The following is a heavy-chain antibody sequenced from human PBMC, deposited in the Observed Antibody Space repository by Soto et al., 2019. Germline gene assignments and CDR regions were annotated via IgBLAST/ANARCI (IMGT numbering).Heavy chain of an antibody. V-gene: IGHV1-69*13. D-gene: IGHD6-6*01. CDR1: GGTFSSYA. Sequence: SVKVSCKASGGTFSSYAISWVRQAPGQGLEWMGGIIPIFGTANYAQKFQGRVTITADESTSTAYMELSSLRSEDTAVYYCARGASIAARPFDYWGQGTLVTVSS. J-gene: IGHJ4*02. CDR2: IIPIFGTA. CDR3: ARGASIAARPFDY.